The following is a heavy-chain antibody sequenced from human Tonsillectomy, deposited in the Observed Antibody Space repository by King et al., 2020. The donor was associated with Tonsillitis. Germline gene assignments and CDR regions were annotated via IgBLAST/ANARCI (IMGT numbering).Heavy chain of an antibody. D-gene: IGHD3-3*01. V-gene: IGHV4-39*01. J-gene: IGHJ4*02. Sequence: LQLQESGPGLVKPSETLSLTCTVSGGSISSSSFYWGWLRQPPGKGLEWIGSIYYSGSTYYNPSLKSRVTMSVDTSKNQFSLKLRSVTAADTAVYYCAKYYDFWSGLDYWGQGTLVTVSS. CDR3: AKYYDFWSGLDY. CDR1: GGSISSSSFY. CDR2: IYYSGST.